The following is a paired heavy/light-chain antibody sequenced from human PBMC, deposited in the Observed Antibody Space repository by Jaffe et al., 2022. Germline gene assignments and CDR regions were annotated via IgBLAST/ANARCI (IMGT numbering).Heavy chain of an antibody. V-gene: IGHV3-72*01. D-gene: IGHD3-16*01. CDR3: ARDGMRGGDFDY. Sequence: EVQLVESGGGLVQPGGSLRLSCAASGFTFTDYYMDYFRQAPGKGLEWIARIVNKVHNYTTHYAASVGGRFSISRDDSKNSVYLQMNSLKSEDTAIYYCARDGMRGGDFDYWGQGVPVTVSS. CDR2: IVNKVHNYTT. CDR1: GFTFTDYY. J-gene: IGHJ4*02.
Light chain of an antibody. CDR2: LAS. V-gene: IGKV2-28*01. J-gene: IGKJ1*01. CDR1: QSLLNSKGSNS. CDR3: MQGLQIPRT. Sequence: DIVMTQSPLSLPVTPGEPASISCRSSQSLLNSKGSNSLHWYLEKPGQSPQLLIYLASNRASGVPDRFSGSGSGTDFTLTISRVEAEDVGVYYCMQGLQIPRTFGQGAKVEIK.